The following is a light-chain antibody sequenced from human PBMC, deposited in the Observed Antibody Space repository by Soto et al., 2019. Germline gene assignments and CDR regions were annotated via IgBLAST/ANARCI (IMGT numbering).Light chain of an antibody. Sequence: EIVLTQSPATLSLSPGERATLSCRASQSVSSYLAWYQQTPGQAPRLLIYDASNSATGIPARFSGCGSGTDFTLTNSSLEPEDVAVYYCQQRSNWPPYTCGQGTKLEIK. J-gene: IGKJ2*01. V-gene: IGKV3-11*01. CDR2: DAS. CDR3: QQRSNWPPYT. CDR1: QSVSSY.